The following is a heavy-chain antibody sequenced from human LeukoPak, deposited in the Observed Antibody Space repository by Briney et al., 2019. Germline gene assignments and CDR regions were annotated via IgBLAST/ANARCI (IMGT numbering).Heavy chain of an antibody. CDR1: GFTFGKYW. CDR3: ATDFYDTT. Sequence: PGGSLRLSCVASGFTFGKYWMSWVRQAPGKGLEWVANIKLDGSEKNYVDSVKGRFTISRDNTKNSLYLQMNSLRAEDTAVFYCATDFYDTTWGQGTLVTVSS. D-gene: IGHD3-22*01. V-gene: IGHV3-7*03. J-gene: IGHJ5*02. CDR2: IKLDGSEK.